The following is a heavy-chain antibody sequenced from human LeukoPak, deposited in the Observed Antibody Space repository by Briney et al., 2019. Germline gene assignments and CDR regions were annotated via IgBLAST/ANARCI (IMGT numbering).Heavy chain of an antibody. D-gene: IGHD2-21*01. CDR1: GGSISSSSYY. CDR2: IYYSGST. CDR3: ARERGGYSAHWYFDL. Sequence: SETLSLTCTVSGGSISSSSYYWGWIRQPPGKGLEWIGSIYYSGSTYYNPSLKSRVTISVDTSKNQFSLKLSSVTAADTAVYYCARERGGYSAHWYFDLWGRGTLVTVSS. V-gene: IGHV4-39*02. J-gene: IGHJ2*01.